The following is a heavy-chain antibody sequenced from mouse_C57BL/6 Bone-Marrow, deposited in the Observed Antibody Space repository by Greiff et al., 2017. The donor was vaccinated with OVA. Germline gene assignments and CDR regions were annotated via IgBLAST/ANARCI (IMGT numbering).Heavy chain of an antibody. CDR3: ARGDYDYAGRLFSY. D-gene: IGHD2-4*01. CDR2: IDPSDSYT. CDR1: GYTFTSYW. V-gene: IGHV1-69*01. J-gene: IGHJ3*01. Sequence: QVQLQQPGAELVMPGASVKLSCKASGYTFTSYWMHWVKQRPGQGLEWIGEIDPSDSYTNYNQKFKGKSTLTVDKSSSTAYMQLSSLTSEDSAVYYCARGDYDYAGRLFSYWGQGTLVTVSA.